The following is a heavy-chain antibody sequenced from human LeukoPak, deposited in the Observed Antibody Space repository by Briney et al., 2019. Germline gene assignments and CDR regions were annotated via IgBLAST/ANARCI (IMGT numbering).Heavy chain of an antibody. CDR1: GGTFSSYT. CDR3: AREPRYSDYDRVLDY. J-gene: IGHJ4*02. Sequence: ASVKVSCKASGGTFSSYTINWVRQAPGQGLEWMGGIIPIFDTAKYAQKFLGRVTITADESTSTAYMELSSLRSEDSAVYYCAREPRYSDYDRVLDYWGQGTLVTVSS. CDR2: IIPIFDTA. D-gene: IGHD5-12*01. V-gene: IGHV1-69*01.